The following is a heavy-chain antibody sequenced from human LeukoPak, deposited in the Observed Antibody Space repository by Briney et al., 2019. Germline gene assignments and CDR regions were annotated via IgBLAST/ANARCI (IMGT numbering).Heavy chain of an antibody. Sequence: GESLQISCKGSGYRFTSYWIGWVRQMPGEGLEWMGIIYPGDSDTRYSPSFQGQVTISAGNSISTAYLQWSSLKASDTAMYYCARHIPIGGDSSGRRLDYWGQGTLVTVSS. CDR2: IYPGDSDT. CDR3: ARHIPIGGDSSGRRLDY. V-gene: IGHV5-51*01. CDR1: GYRFTSYW. J-gene: IGHJ4*02. D-gene: IGHD3-22*01.